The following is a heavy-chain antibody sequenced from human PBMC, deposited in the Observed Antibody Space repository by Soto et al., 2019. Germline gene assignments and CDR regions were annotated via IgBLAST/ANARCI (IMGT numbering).Heavy chain of an antibody. D-gene: IGHD2-21*01. CDR2: IIPLFGTT. V-gene: IGHV1-69*01. CDR1: GGPFNSYA. Sequence: QVQLVQSGAEVKKPESSVKVSCKASGGPFNSYAIAWVRQAPGQGLEWMGGIIPLFGTTNYAQTFQGSVTITADESTTSGFMELRSLRSEDTAVYYCARRGGVTATPLVSYYYYGLDVWGQGTTVTVSS. CDR3: ARRGGVTATPLVSYYYYGLDV. J-gene: IGHJ6*02.